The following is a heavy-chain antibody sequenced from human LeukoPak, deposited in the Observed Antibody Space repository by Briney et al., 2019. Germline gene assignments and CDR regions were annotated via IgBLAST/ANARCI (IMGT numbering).Heavy chain of an antibody. CDR3: ARKYRRLSYYDY. CDR2: IYYSGNT. Sequence: SETLSLTCTVSGDSISSSSYSWGWIRQPPGKGLEWIGSIYYSGNTYYNPSLKSRVTISVDTSTNQFSLNLTSVTAADTAVYYCARKYRRLSYYDYWGQGTLVTVSS. CDR1: GDSISSSSYS. D-gene: IGHD3-10*01. V-gene: IGHV4-39*01. J-gene: IGHJ4*02.